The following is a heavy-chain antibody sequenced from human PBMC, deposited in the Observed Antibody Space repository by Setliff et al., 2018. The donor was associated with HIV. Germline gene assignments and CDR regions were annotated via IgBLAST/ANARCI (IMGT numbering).Heavy chain of an antibody. Sequence: GASVKVSCKAPGHTFTNYYIHWVRQAPGQGLEWMGIIYSGGGSTNYAQKFQGRITMTSDTSTSTVYMELSSLRSEDSAVYYCARSIYEWGAFDIWGQGTMVTVSS. V-gene: IGHV1-46*01. D-gene: IGHD2-8*01. CDR3: ARSIYEWGAFDI. CDR1: GHTFTNYY. J-gene: IGHJ3*02. CDR2: IYSGGGST.